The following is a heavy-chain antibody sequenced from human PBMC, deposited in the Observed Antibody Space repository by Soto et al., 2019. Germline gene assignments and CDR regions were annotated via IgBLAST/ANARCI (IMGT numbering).Heavy chain of an antibody. D-gene: IGHD1-20*01. Sequence: QVQLQESGPGLVKPSQTLSLTCTVSGGSISSGGYYWSWIRQHPGKGLEWIGYIYYSGSTYYNPPPQRRDTISVDTPKNQFSLKLSSVTAADTAVYYCARVGGINWFDPWGQGTQVTVSS. J-gene: IGHJ5*02. CDR1: GGSISSGGYY. CDR2: IYYSGST. V-gene: IGHV4-31*03. CDR3: ARVGGINWFDP.